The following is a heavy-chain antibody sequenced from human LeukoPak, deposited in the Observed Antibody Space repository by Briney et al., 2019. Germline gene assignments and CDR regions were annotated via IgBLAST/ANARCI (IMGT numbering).Heavy chain of an antibody. V-gene: IGHV4-59*01. D-gene: IGHD6-19*01. Sequence: SETLSLTCTVSGGSISNYYWSWIRQPPGKGLEWIGYVPYSGSTNYNPSLKSRVTISVDTTKNQFSLRLSSVTAADTAVYYCAKYITGWFEYWGQGTLVTV. CDR2: VPYSGST. J-gene: IGHJ4*02. CDR3: AKYITGWFEY. CDR1: GGSISNYY.